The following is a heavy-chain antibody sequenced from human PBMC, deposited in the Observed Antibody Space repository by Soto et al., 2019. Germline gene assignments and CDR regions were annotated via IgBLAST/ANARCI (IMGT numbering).Heavy chain of an antibody. CDR1: GGSFSGYY. J-gene: IGHJ6*02. CDR2: INHSEST. D-gene: IGHD4-4*01. CDR3: ARDWETTGYYYYGMDV. Sequence: PSETLSLTCAVYGGSFSGYYWSWIRQPPGKGQEWIGEINHSESTNYNQSLKSRVTISVDKSKNQFALKLSTVTAADTAVYYCARDWETTGYYYYGMDVWGQGTTVTVSS. V-gene: IGHV4-34*01.